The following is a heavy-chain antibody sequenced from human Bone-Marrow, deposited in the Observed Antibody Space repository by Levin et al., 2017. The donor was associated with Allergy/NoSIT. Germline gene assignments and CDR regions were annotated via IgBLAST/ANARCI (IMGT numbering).Heavy chain of an antibody. D-gene: IGHD3-10*01. J-gene: IGHJ4*02. CDR2: IRSKAYGGAT. CDR1: GFTFGDYA. CDR3: SRGLFKAMVRGLTGDY. Sequence: SGGSLRLSCSASGFTFGDYAVSWFRQAPGEGLEWLGFIRSKAYGGATQYAASVKGRFTLSRDDSKTIAYLQMNSLKTEDTALYYCSRGLFKAMVRGLTGDYWGQGTLVTVSS. V-gene: IGHV3-49*03.